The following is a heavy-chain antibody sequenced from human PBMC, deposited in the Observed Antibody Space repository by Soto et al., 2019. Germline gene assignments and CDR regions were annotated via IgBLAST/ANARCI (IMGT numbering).Heavy chain of an antibody. D-gene: IGHD3-3*01. Sequence: PWGSLRISCAASVFTFSIYSMSWVRQAPGKGLEWVSYITGSSITIYYTDSVNGRFTISRDNAENSLYLQMHSLRDEDTAMYYCARVRSGGDFDSWGQGTMVTVSS. CDR2: ITGSSITI. J-gene: IGHJ4*02. CDR1: VFTFSIYS. V-gene: IGHV3-48*02. CDR3: ARVRSGGDFDS.